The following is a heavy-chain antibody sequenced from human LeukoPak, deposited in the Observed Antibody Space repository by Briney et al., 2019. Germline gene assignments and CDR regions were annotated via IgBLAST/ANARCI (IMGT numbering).Heavy chain of an antibody. D-gene: IGHD3-3*01. CDR1: GFTFSDYY. CDR2: ISSSGRTI. CDR3: ARLGVSTVLSGYYIYYYMDV. V-gene: IGHV3-11*01. J-gene: IGHJ6*03. Sequence: GGSLRLSCAASGFTFSDYYMSWIRQAPGKGLEWVSYISSSGRTIYYADSVKGRFTISRDNAKNSLYLQMNSLRAEDTAVYYCARLGVSTVLSGYYIYYYMDVWGKGTTVTVSS.